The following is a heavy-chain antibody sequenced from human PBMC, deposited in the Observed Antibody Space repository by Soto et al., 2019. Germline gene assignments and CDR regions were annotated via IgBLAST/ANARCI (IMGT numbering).Heavy chain of an antibody. CDR2: IYHSGST. D-gene: IGHD3-22*01. J-gene: IGHJ4*02. Sequence: PSETLSLTCAVSGYSISGGYYVGCIRQPPGKGREWIGSIYHSGSTYYNPSLKSRVTISVDTSKNQFSLKLSSVTAADTAVYYCASGGYYYDSSGYYYDYWGQGTLVTVSS. V-gene: IGHV4-38-2*01. CDR1: GYSISGGYY. CDR3: ASGGYYYDSSGYYYDY.